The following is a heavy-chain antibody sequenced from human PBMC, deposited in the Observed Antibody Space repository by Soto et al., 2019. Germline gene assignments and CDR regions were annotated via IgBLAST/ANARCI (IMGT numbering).Heavy chain of an antibody. CDR2: IANNGAST. V-gene: IGHV3-23*01. CDR3: AKSGQDGDYCSY. CDR1: GFTFSGCG. Sequence: GGDRRLSCAGSGFTFSGCGMSWVRQAPGKGLEWVSAIANNGASTYYANSVKGRFTISRDSSQDTLSLQMNSLRAEDTALYYWAKSGQDGDYCSYWARGTLVTVSS. J-gene: IGHJ4*02.